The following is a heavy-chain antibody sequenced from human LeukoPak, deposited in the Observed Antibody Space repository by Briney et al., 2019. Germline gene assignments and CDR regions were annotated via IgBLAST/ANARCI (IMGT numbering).Heavy chain of an antibody. V-gene: IGHV3-30*18. D-gene: IGHD1-7*01. J-gene: IGHJ4*02. CDR3: AKDAIVREYNWNYFWL. Sequence: PGGTLRLSCAASGFTFSSYGMHWVRQAPGKGLEWVAVISYDGSNKYYADSVKGRFTISRDNSKNTLYLQMNSLRAEDTAVYYCAKDAIVREYNWNYFWLWGQGTLVTVSS. CDR1: GFTFSSYG. CDR2: ISYDGSNK.